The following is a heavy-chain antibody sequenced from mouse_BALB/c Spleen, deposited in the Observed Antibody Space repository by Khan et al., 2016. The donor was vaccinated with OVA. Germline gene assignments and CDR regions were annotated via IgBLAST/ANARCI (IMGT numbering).Heavy chain of an antibody. Sequence: EVKLEESGPGLVKPSQSLSLTCTVTGYSITSDYAWNWIRQFPGNKLEWMGYISSSGSTNYNPALKSRISITRDTSKNQFFLQLNSVTTEYTATYYCARDVSRYNYAMDYGGQGTSGTVSS. CDR2: ISSSGST. J-gene: IGHJ4*01. D-gene: IGHD1-3*01. V-gene: IGHV3-2*02. CDR3: ARDVSRYNYAMDY. CDR1: GYSITSDYA.